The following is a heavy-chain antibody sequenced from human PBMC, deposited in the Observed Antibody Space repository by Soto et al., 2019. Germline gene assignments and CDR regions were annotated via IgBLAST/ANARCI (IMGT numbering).Heavy chain of an antibody. D-gene: IGHD4-17*01. J-gene: IGHJ4*02. Sequence: EVQLVESGGGLVQPGGSLRLSCAASGFTFSSYWMSWVRQAPGKGLEWVANIKQDGSEKYYVDSVKGRFTISRDNAKNSLYLQMNSLRAEDTAVYYCARERAPVWTVNPLEFDYWGQGTLVTVSS. CDR1: GFTFSSYW. V-gene: IGHV3-7*01. CDR3: ARERAPVWTVNPLEFDY. CDR2: IKQDGSEK.